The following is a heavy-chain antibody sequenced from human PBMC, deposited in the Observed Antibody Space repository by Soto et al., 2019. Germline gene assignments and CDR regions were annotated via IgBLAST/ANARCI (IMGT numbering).Heavy chain of an antibody. CDR3: AREVIPAATLGSDAFDI. Sequence: QVQLQESGPGLVKPSQTLTLPCSVSGGSISSDIYFWSWFRQPPGKGLEWIGYIFYSGSAHYNPSLKSRFTISVDTSKNQFSLDLFSVTAADTAMYYCAREVIPAATLGSDAFDIWGQGTMVTVSS. CDR2: IFYSGSA. D-gene: IGHD3-16*02. CDR1: GGSISSDIYF. V-gene: IGHV4-30-4*01. J-gene: IGHJ3*02.